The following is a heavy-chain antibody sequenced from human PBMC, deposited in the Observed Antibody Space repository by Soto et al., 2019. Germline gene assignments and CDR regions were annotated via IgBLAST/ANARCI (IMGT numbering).Heavy chain of an antibody. J-gene: IGHJ6*02. Sequence: PGAYLKISCKGSGYSSTSYSISRVRQLPGKGLEVLGIIYPGDSDTSYSPCFQGQVIISADKSISTAYLQWSSLKASDTAMYYCAKTNYDHYYYGMDVWGQGTTVTVS. CDR1: GYSSTSYS. V-gene: IGHV5-51*01. D-gene: IGHD4-4*01. CDR3: AKTNYDHYYYGMDV. CDR2: IYPGDSDT.